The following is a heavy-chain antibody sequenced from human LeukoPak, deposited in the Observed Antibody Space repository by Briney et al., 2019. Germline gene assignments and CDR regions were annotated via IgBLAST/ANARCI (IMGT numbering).Heavy chain of an antibody. CDR1: GYTFTGYY. Sequence: ASVKVSCKASGYTFTGYYMHWVRQAPGQGLEWMGWINTNTGNPTYAQGFTGRFVFSLDTSVSTAYLQISSLKAEDTAVYYCAREVIAVAGTKAYYFDYWGQGTLVTVSS. D-gene: IGHD6-19*01. V-gene: IGHV7-4-1*02. CDR3: AREVIAVAGTKAYYFDY. CDR2: INTNTGNP. J-gene: IGHJ4*02.